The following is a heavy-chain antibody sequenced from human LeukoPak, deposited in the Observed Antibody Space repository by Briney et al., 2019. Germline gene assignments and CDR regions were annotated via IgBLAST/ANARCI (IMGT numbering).Heavy chain of an antibody. Sequence: PSETLSLTCTVSVGSISSYYWSWIRQPAGKGLEWSGRIYSSGSTNYNPSLKSRVTMSVDTSKNQFSLKLSSVTAADTAVYYCARDKGSGWYSDAFDIWGQGTMVTVSS. CDR2: IYSSGST. CDR1: VGSISSYY. CDR3: ARDKGSGWYSDAFDI. D-gene: IGHD6-19*01. V-gene: IGHV4-4*07. J-gene: IGHJ3*02.